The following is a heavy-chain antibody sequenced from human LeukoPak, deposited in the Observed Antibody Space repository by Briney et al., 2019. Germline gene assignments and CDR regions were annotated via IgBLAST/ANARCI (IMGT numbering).Heavy chain of an antibody. CDR3: ARHSGYCSGGSCYPNWFDP. J-gene: IGHJ5*02. Sequence: SETLSLTCTVSGGSISSSSYYWGWIRQPPGKGLEWIGSIYYSGSTYYNPPLKSRVTISVDTSKNQFSPKLSSVTAADTAVYYCARHSGYCSGGSCYPNWFDPWGQGTLVTVSS. V-gene: IGHV4-39*01. CDR2: IYYSGST. CDR1: GGSISSSSYY. D-gene: IGHD2-15*01.